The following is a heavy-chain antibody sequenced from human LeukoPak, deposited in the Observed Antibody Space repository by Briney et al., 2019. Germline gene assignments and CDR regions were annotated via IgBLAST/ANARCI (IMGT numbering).Heavy chain of an antibody. CDR1: GGTFSSYA. V-gene: IGHV1-69*05. CDR2: IIPILGTA. J-gene: IGHJ4*02. Sequence: SVKVSCKASGGTFSSYAIIWVRQAPGQGLEWMGRIIPILGTANSAQKFQGRVTITTDESTSTAYMELSSLRSEDTAVYYCARESPFAFDYWGQGTLVTVSS. CDR3: ARESPFAFDY.